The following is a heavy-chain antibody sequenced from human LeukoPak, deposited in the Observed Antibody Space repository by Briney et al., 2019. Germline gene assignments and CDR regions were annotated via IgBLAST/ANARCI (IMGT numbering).Heavy chain of an antibody. CDR3: ARAWRGVVVPAAIPGSEDAFDI. J-gene: IGHJ3*02. V-gene: IGHV3-23*01. Sequence: GGSLRLSCAASGFTFSSYAMSWVRQAPGKGLEWVSAISDSGGSTYYADSVKGRFTISRDNSKNTLYLQVNGLRAEDTAIYYCARAWRGVVVPAAIPGSEDAFDIWGQGTMVTVSS. CDR2: ISDSGGST. CDR1: GFTFSSYA. D-gene: IGHD2-2*02.